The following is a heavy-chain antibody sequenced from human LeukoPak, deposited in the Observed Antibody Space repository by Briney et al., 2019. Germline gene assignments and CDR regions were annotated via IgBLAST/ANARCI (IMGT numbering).Heavy chain of an antibody. J-gene: IGHJ4*02. CDR3: ARGRNTAMVVFDY. CDR2: INHSGST. V-gene: IGHV4-34*01. CDR1: GGSFSGYY. D-gene: IGHD5-18*01. Sequence: PSETLSLTCAVYGGSFSGYYWSWIRQPPGKGLEWIGEINHSGSTNYNPSLKSRATISVDTSKNQFSLKLSSVTAADTAVYYCARGRNTAMVVFDYWGQGTLVTVSS.